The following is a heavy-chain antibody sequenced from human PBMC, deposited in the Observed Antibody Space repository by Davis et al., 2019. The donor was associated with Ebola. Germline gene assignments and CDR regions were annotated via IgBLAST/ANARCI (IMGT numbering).Heavy chain of an antibody. D-gene: IGHD6-6*01. Sequence: SVKVSCKTSGYTFTNYDINWVRQATGQGLEWMGRIIPILGIANYAQKFQGRVTITADKSTSTAYMELSSLRSEDTAVYYCARARGEQLVRFDYWGQGTLVTVSS. CDR1: GYTFTNYD. V-gene: IGHV1-69*04. J-gene: IGHJ4*02. CDR2: IIPILGIA. CDR3: ARARGEQLVRFDY.